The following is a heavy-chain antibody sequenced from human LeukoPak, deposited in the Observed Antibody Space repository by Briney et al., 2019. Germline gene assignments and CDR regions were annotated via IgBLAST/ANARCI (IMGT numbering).Heavy chain of an antibody. CDR2: INHSGST. J-gene: IGHJ4*02. V-gene: IGHV4-34*01. D-gene: IGHD3-22*01. CDR3: ARAGTYYYDSSGSPRRGNFDY. CDR1: GGSFSGYY. Sequence: SETLSLTCAVYGGSFSGYYWSWIRQPPGKGLEWIGEINHSGSTNYNPSLKRRATISVDTSKSQFSLKLSYVTAADTAVYYCARAGTYYYDSSGSPRRGNFDYWGQGTLVTVSS.